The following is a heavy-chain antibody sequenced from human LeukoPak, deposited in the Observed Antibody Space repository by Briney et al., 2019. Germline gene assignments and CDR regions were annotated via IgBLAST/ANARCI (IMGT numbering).Heavy chain of an antibody. CDR3: ARLPSPLYEGSFDY. CDR2: IYTSGST. V-gene: IGHV4-4*09. CDR1: GGSISSYY. Sequence: SETLSLTCTVSGGSISSYYWSWIRQPPGKGLEWIGYIYTSGSTNYNPPLKSRVTISVDTSKNQFSLKLSSVTAADTAVYYCARLPSPLYEGSFDYWGQGTLVTVSS. J-gene: IGHJ4*02. D-gene: IGHD5/OR15-5a*01.